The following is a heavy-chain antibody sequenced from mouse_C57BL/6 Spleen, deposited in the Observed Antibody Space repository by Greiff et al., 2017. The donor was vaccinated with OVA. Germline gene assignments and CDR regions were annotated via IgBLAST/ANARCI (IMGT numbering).Heavy chain of an antibody. J-gene: IGHJ3*01. CDR2: ITPNNGGT. CDR1: GYTFTDYN. V-gene: IGHV1-22*01. CDR3: ARAGWDSGFAY. Sequence: EVKLQESGPELVKPGASVKMSCKASGYTFTDYNMHWVKQSHGKSLEWIGYITPNNGGTSYNQKFKGKATLTVNKSSSTAYMELRSLTAEDSAVYYCARAGWDSGFAYWGQGTLVTVSA. D-gene: IGHD4-1*01.